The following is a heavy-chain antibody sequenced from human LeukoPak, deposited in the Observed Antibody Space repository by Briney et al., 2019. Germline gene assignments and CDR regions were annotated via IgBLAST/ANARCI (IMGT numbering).Heavy chain of an antibody. V-gene: IGHV1-46*01. D-gene: IGHD3-10*01. CDR3: AREGYGSGRRLGMDV. CDR2: INPSGGST. J-gene: IGHJ6*02. CDR1: GYTFINYC. Sequence: ASVKVSCKASGYTFINYCMHWVRQAPGQGLEWMGIINPSGGSTTCAQKIQGRVTLTTDTSTSTVYMELSSLRSDDASVYYCAREGYGSGRRLGMDVWGQGTTVTVSS.